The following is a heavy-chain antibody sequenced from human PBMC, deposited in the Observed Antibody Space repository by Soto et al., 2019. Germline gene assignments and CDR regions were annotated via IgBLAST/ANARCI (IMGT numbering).Heavy chain of an antibody. CDR1: GYTFTSYS. CDR3: ARDPHDSSGYYFDY. J-gene: IGHJ4*02. Sequence: ASVKVSCKASGYTFTSYSTHCVRQAPGQGLEWMGIINPSGGSTNYAQKFQGRFTMTSDTSMSTVYMELSSLRSEDTAVYYCARDPHDSSGYYFDYWGQGTLVTVSS. V-gene: IGHV1-46*01. D-gene: IGHD3-22*01. CDR2: INPSGGST.